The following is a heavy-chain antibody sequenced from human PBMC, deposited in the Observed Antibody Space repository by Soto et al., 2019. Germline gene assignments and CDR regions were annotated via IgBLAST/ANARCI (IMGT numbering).Heavy chain of an antibody. Sequence: PGEWLTSSCRSSGCSFTRYWIGWVRQMPGKGLEWMGIIYPGDSDTRYSPSFQGQVTISADKSISTAYLQWSSLKASDTAMYYCARSHYGSGSYRYYYYGMDVWGQGTTVTVS. V-gene: IGHV5-51*01. CDR3: ARSHYGSGSYRYYYYGMDV. CDR2: IYPGDSDT. CDR1: GCSFTRYW. D-gene: IGHD3-10*01. J-gene: IGHJ6*02.